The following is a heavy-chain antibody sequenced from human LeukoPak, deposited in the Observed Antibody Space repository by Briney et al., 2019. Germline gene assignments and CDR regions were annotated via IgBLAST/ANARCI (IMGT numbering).Heavy chain of an antibody. J-gene: IGHJ4*02. V-gene: IGHV3-30*18. CDR2: ISYDGSNK. CDR1: GFTFSSYG. Sequence: GGSLRLSCAASGFTFSSYGMRWVRQAPGKGLEWVAVISYDGSNKYYADSVKGRFTISRDNSKNTLYLQMNSLRAEDTAVYYCAKLFAGATGIAAAGNNYWGQGTLVTVSS. CDR3: AKLFAGATGIAAAGNNY. D-gene: IGHD6-13*01.